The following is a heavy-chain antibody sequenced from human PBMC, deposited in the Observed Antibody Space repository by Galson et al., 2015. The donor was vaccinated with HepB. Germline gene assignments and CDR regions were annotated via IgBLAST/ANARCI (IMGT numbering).Heavy chain of an antibody. CDR1: GYTFTGYY. Sequence: SVKVSCKASGYTFTGYYMHWVRQAPGQGLEWMGWINPNSGGTNYAQKFQGWATMTRDTSISTAYMELSRLRSDDTAVYYCARAITPRRYYVPVMGVYFDYWGQGTLVTVSS. CDR3: ARAITPRRYYVPVMGVYFDY. V-gene: IGHV1-2*04. D-gene: IGHD3-22*01. J-gene: IGHJ4*02. CDR2: INPNSGGT.